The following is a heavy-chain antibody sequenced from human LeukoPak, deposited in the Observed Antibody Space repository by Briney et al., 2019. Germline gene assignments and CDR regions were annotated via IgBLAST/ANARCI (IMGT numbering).Heavy chain of an antibody. CDR2: ISYDGSNK. J-gene: IGHJ4*02. Sequence: GGSLRLSCAASGFTFSSYGMHWVRQAPGKGLEWVAVISYDGSNKYHADSVKGRFTISRDNSKNTLYLQMNSLRAEDTAVYYCARGDPGPFDYWGQGTLVTVSS. CDR3: ARGDPGPFDY. CDR1: GFTFSSYG. V-gene: IGHV3-30*03.